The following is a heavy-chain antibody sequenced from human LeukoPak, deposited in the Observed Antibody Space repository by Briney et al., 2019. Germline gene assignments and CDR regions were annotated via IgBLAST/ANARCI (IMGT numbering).Heavy chain of an antibody. CDR2: MNPNSGNT. CDR3: AREFRFIRYYYGMDV. J-gene: IGHJ6*02. D-gene: IGHD2-21*01. Sequence: ASVKVSCKASGYTFTSYDINWVRQATGQGLEWMGWMNPNSGNTGYAQKFQGRVTMTRNTSISTAYMELSSLRSEDTAVYYCAREFRFIRYYYGMDVWGQGTTVTVSS. CDR1: GYTFTSYD. V-gene: IGHV1-8*01.